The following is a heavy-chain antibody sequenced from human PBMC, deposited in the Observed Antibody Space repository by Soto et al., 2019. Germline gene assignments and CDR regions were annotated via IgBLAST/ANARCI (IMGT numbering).Heavy chain of an antibody. J-gene: IGHJ6*02. CDR3: VRFFDYYGMDV. CDR2: LAYDGSEK. Sequence: QVQLVESGGGVVQPGGSLRLSCAGSGFTFSNSGMHWVRQAPGKGLEWVAVLAYDGSEKYYADSVKGRFTISRDNSKNTLYLPMNSLRVDDTAVYYCVRFFDYYGMDVWGQGTTVTVSS. D-gene: IGHD3-3*01. V-gene: IGHV3-30*03. CDR1: GFTFSNSG.